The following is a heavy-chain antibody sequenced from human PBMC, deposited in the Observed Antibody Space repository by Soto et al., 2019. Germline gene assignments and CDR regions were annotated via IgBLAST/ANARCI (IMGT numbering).Heavy chain of an antibody. D-gene: IGHD2-2*02. J-gene: IGHJ6*02. V-gene: IGHV3-30*03. CDR1: GFTFSSYG. CDR2: ISYDGSNK. Sequence: RLSCAASGFTFSSYGMHWVRQAPGKGLEWVAVISYDGSNKYYADSVKGRFTISRDNSKNTLYLQMNSMRAEDTAVYYCAFPTYTYYYYYGMDVWGQGTTVTVSS. CDR3: AFPTYTYYYYYGMDV.